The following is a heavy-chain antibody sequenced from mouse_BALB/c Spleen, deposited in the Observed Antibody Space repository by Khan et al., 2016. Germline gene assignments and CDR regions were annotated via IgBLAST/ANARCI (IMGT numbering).Heavy chain of an antibody. J-gene: IGHJ2*01. Sequence: QVQLKESGAELAKPGASVKMSCKASGYTFTSYWMHWVKQRPGQGLEWIGYINPSTGYTEYNQKFKDKATLTADKSSSTAYMQLSSLTSEDSAVYYCAREGGWSYYFDYWGQGTTLTVSS. D-gene: IGHD1-1*02. CDR2: INPSTGYT. CDR3: AREGGWSYYFDY. V-gene: IGHV1-7*01. CDR1: GYTFTSYW.